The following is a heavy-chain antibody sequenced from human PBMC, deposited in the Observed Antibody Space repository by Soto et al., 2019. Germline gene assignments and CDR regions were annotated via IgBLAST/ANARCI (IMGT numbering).Heavy chain of an antibody. CDR3: AKTLNSGWSKFDY. V-gene: IGHV3-23*01. CDR1: GFTFSNYA. J-gene: IGHJ4*02. D-gene: IGHD6-19*01. CDR2: ISGSGDIT. Sequence: PGGSLRLSCAASGFTFSNYAMSWVRQAPGKGLEWVSAISGSGDITYYADSVRGRFTISRDNFKNTVYLQMNGLRADDTALYYCAKTLNSGWSKFDYWGQGTLVTVSS.